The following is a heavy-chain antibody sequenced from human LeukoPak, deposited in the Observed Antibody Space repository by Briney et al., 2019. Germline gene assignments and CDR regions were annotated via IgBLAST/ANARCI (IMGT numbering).Heavy chain of an antibody. Sequence: GGSLRLSCAASGFTFSTYSMNWVRQAPGKGLEWVSFISGGGSYIYYAESVKGRFTISRDNAKNSLYLQMNSLRAEDTAIYYCARDRVASGRFGEVASWGQGTLVTVSS. CDR2: ISGGGSYI. CDR3: ARDRVASGRFGEVAS. J-gene: IGHJ5*02. CDR1: GFTFSTYS. V-gene: IGHV3-21*01. D-gene: IGHD3-10*01.